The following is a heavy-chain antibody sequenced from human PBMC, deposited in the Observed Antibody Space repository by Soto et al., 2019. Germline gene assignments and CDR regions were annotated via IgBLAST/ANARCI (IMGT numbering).Heavy chain of an antibody. CDR1: GGSISSGGYY. CDR2: IYYSGST. Sequence: SETLSLTCTVSGGSISSGGYYWSWIRQHPGKGLEWIGYIYYSGSTYYNPSLKSRVTISVDTSKNQFSLKLSSVTAADTAVYYCARSQPAYYYYGMDVWGQGTTVTVSS. D-gene: IGHD2-2*01. V-gene: IGHV4-31*03. J-gene: IGHJ6*02. CDR3: ARSQPAYYYYGMDV.